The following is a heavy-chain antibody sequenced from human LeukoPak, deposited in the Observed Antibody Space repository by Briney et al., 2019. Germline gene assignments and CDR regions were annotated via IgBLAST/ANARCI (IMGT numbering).Heavy chain of an antibody. J-gene: IGHJ4*02. V-gene: IGHV3-21*01. CDR2: ISSSSSYI. Sequence: GRSLRLSCAASGFTFSSYSMNWVRQAPGKGLEWVSSISSSSSYIYYADSVKGRFTISRDNAKNSLYLQMNSLRAEDTAVYYCARESNQGYYFDYWGQGTLVTVSS. CDR1: GFTFSSYS. CDR3: ARESNQGYYFDY.